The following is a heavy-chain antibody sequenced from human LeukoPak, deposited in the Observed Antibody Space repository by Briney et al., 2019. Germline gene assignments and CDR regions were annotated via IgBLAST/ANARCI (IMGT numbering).Heavy chain of an antibody. CDR2: MNPNSGNT. CDR3: ARETYHDILTGTDY. D-gene: IGHD3-9*01. J-gene: IGHJ4*02. V-gene: IGHV1-8*03. Sequence: ASVKVSCKASGYTFTSYDINWVRQATGQGLEWMGWMNPNSGNTGYAQKFQGRVTITRNTSISTAYTELRSLRSDDTAMYYCARETYHDILTGTDYWGQGTLVTVSS. CDR1: GYTFTSYD.